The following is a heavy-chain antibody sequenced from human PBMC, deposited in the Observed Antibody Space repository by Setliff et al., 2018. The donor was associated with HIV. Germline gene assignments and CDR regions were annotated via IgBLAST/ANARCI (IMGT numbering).Heavy chain of an antibody. CDR3: ARTYSSGSYFDY. Sequence: GGSLRLSCAASGFTFSGHSMHWVRQVPGQGLVWVSGIKNDGSNKYYADSVKGRFTISRDNSKNTLYLQMNSLRAEDTAVYYCARTYSSGSYFDYWGQGTLVTVSS. V-gene: IGHV3-30*04. CDR1: GFTFSGHS. CDR2: IKNDGSNK. J-gene: IGHJ4*02. D-gene: IGHD1-26*01.